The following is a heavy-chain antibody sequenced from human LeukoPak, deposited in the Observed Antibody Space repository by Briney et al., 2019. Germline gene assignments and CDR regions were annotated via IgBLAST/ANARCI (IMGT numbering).Heavy chain of an antibody. CDR2: IWYDGSNK. V-gene: IGHV3-33*01. CDR3: ARADYYGSGLFDY. J-gene: IGHJ4*02. CDR1: GFTFSSYG. D-gene: IGHD3-10*01. Sequence: GGSLGLSCAASGFTFSSYGMHWVRQAPGKGLEWVAVIWYDGSNKYYADSVKGRFTISRDNSKNTLYLQMNSLRAEDTAVYYCARADYYGSGLFDYWGQGTLVTVSS.